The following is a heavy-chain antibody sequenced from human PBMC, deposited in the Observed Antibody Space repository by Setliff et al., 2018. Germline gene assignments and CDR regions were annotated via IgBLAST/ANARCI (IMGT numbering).Heavy chain of an antibody. J-gene: IGHJ4*02. D-gene: IGHD2-15*01. CDR2: IWYDGSNK. CDR1: GFTFSSYG. Sequence: SLRLSCAASGFTFSSYGMHWVRQAPGKGLEWVAVIWYDGSNKYYADSAKGRFTISRDNSKNTLYLQMNSLRAEDTAVYYCARGGNLIYYFDYWGQGTLVTVSS. V-gene: IGHV3-33*01. CDR3: ARGGNLIYYFDY.